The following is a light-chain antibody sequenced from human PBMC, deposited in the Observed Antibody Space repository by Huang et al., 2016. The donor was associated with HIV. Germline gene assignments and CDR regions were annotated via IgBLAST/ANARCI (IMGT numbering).Light chain of an antibody. Sequence: EIVLTQSPGTLSLSPGERATLSCRASQSITSSFLAWYQQKPGPAPRLPIYGASNRATGIPDRFSGSGSGTDFTLTISRLEPEDFAMYYCQQYGTSPLLTFGGGTKVEIK. J-gene: IGKJ4*01. CDR3: QQYGTSPLLT. CDR1: QSITSSF. CDR2: GAS. V-gene: IGKV3-20*01.